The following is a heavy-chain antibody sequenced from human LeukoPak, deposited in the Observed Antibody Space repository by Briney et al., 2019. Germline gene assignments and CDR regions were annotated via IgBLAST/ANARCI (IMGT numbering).Heavy chain of an antibody. J-gene: IGHJ4*02. CDR2: IKQGGSEI. CDR1: GFTFSRFW. V-gene: IGHV3-7*01. D-gene: IGHD4-11*01. CDR3: ARDRESESDSEGDY. Sequence: PGGALRLSRSASGFTFSRFWMSWVRQAPGEGLEYVALIKQGGSEIYHMDSVKGRFTISRDDATNSLYLQMNSLRVEDTALYYCARDRESESDSEGDYWGQGTLVTVSS.